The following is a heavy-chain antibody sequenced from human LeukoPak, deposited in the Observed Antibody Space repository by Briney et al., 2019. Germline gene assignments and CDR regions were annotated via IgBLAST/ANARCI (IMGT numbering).Heavy chain of an antibody. CDR1: GFTFSYVW. CDR2: IKSKRDGETT. D-gene: IGHD1-26*01. CDR3: TTEYTYSYYFDF. V-gene: IGHV3-15*01. J-gene: IGHJ4*02. Sequence: GGSLRLSCEASGFTFSYVWMSWVRQVPGKGPEWVGRIKSKRDGETTDYTDPVKGRFTISRDDSKTTLYLQMNSLKTEDTAVYYCTTEYTYSYYFDFWGQGTLVTVSS.